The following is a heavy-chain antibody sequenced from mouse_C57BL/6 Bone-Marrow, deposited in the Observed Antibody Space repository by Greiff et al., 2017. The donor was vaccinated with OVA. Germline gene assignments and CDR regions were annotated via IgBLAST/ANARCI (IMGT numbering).Heavy chain of an antibody. J-gene: IGHJ1*03. D-gene: IGHD1-1*01. Sequence: VQLQQSGPGLVQPSQSLSITCTVSGFSLTSYGVHWVRQSPGKGLEWLGVIWRGGSTDYNAAFMSRLSITKDNSKSQVFFKMNSLQADDTAIYYGAKTRGVVARYWYFDGWGTGTTVTVSS. CDR3: AKTRGVVARYWYFDG. CDR1: GFSLTSYG. V-gene: IGHV2-5*01. CDR2: IWRGGST.